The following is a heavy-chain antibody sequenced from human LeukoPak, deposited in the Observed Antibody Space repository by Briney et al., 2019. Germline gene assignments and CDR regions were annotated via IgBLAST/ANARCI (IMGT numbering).Heavy chain of an antibody. J-gene: IGHJ4*02. CDR3: ARGRPHGNDY. CDR1: GFTFSDYS. CDR2: INGLSSAI. D-gene: IGHD4-23*01. Sequence: GGSLRLSCAASGFTFSDYSMNWVRQAPGKGPEWVSYINGLSSAIYYADSVKGRFSISRDNAKNTLYLQMNSLRVEDTAVYYCARGRPHGNDYWGQGTLVTVSS. V-gene: IGHV3-48*04.